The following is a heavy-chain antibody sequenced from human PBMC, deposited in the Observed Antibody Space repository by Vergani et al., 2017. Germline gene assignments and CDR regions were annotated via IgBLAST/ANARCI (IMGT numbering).Heavy chain of an antibody. V-gene: IGHV3-72*01. J-gene: IGHJ4*02. D-gene: IGHD3-3*01. CDR3: DSVSVEGDYTFDY. CDR1: GFTFNHYA. CDR2: IRKKVNSYTT. Sequence: EVQLLESGGDLVQPGGSLRLSCAASGFTFNHYAMNWVRQAPGKGLEWVGRIRKKVNSYTTEYAASVKGRFTISRDDSRDSLYLQMNSLTTEDTAVYYCDSVSVEGDYTFDYWGQGTMVTVSS.